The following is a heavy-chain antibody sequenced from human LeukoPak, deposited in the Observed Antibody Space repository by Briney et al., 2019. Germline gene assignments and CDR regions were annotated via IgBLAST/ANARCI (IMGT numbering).Heavy chain of an antibody. CDR2: IYYSGST. J-gene: IGHJ3*02. V-gene: IGHV4-59*01. D-gene: IGHD4-17*01. CDR3: ASPSTVTTTGGAFDI. Sequence: SETLSLNCTVSGGSISSSYWSWIRQPPGKGLEWIGYIYYSGSTNYNPSLKSRVTISINTSKNQFSLRLSSLTAADTAVYYCASPSTVTTTGGAFDIWGQGTMVTVSS. CDR1: GGSISSSY.